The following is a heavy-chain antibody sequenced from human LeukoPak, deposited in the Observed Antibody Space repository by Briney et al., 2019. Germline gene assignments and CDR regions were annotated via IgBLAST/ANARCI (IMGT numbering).Heavy chain of an antibody. CDR2: ISSSGSTI. J-gene: IGHJ5*02. D-gene: IGHD6-6*01. CDR3: ARDAIAARRGNWFDP. Sequence: GGSLRLSCAASGFTFSDYYMSWIRQAPGKGLEWVSYISSSGSTIYYADSVKGRFTISRDNAKNSLYLQMNSLRAEDTAVYYCARDAIAARRGNWFDPWGQGTLATVSS. V-gene: IGHV3-11*01. CDR1: GFTFSDYY.